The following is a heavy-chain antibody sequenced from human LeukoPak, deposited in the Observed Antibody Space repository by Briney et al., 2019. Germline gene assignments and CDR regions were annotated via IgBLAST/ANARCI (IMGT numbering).Heavy chain of an antibody. CDR3: TRHGPNSGSYPDY. D-gene: IGHD3-10*01. CDR1: GFTLNNYW. Sequence: GGSLRLSCAASGFTLNNYWMHWVRQASGKGLEWVGRIRSKAYTYATAYAASVKGRFTISRDDSKNMAYLQMNSLKTEDTAVYYCTRHGPNSGSYPDYWGQGTLVTVSS. J-gene: IGHJ4*02. V-gene: IGHV3-73*01. CDR2: IRSKAYTYAT.